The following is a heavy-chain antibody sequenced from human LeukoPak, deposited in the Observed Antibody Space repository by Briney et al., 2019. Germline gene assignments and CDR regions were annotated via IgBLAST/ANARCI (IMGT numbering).Heavy chain of an antibody. J-gene: IGHJ4*02. V-gene: IGHV3-23*01. CDR3: ARADGGLYDILTGYPLDY. CDR2: ISGSGGST. CDR1: GFTFSSYG. Sequence: PGGSLRLSCAASGFTFSSYGMSWVRQAPGKGLEWVSAISGSGGSTYYADSVKGRFTIPRDNSKNTLYLQMNSLRAEDTAVYYCARADGGLYDILTGYPLDYWGQGTLVTVSS. D-gene: IGHD3-9*01.